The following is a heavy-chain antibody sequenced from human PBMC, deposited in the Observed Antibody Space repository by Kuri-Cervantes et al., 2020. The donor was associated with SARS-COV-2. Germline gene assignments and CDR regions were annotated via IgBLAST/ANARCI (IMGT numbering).Heavy chain of an antibody. D-gene: IGHD3-3*01. Sequence: GSLRLSCTVSGGSISSYYWSWIRQPAGKGLEWIGRIYTSGSTNYNPSLKSRVTMSVDTSKNQFSLKLSSVTAADTAVYYCARHTIFGAHDAFDTWGQGTMVTVSS. CDR1: GGSISSYY. V-gene: IGHV4-4*07. CDR3: ARHTIFGAHDAFDT. J-gene: IGHJ3*02. CDR2: IYTSGST.